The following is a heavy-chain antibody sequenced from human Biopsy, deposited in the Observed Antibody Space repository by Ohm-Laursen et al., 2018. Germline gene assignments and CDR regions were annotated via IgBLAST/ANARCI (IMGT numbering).Heavy chain of an antibody. CDR3: VRGVDYYDPYHYYALDV. CDR2: INHNGRT. CDR1: GGSFNGYY. D-gene: IGHD3-22*01. Sequence: GTLSLTCAVYGGSFNGYYWSWIRQTPGKGLEWIGEINHNGRTNYNPSLKSRVTISVDTSKNQFSLKVRSVTAADTAVYYCVRGVDYYDPYHYYALDVWGQGTTVTVSS. V-gene: IGHV4-34*01. J-gene: IGHJ6*02.